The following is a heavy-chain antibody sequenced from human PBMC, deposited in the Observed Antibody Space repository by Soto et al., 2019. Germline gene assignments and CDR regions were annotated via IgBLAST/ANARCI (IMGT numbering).Heavy chain of an antibody. J-gene: IGHJ6*02. CDR1: GYSFTSYW. V-gene: IGHV5-51*01. Sequence: PGESLKISCKGSGYSFTSYWIGWVRQMPGKGLEWVGIIYPGDSDTRYSPSFQGQVTISADKSISPAYLQWSSLKASDTAMYYCAGGGVRGVITRTRDYYAMDVWGQGTTVTVSS. D-gene: IGHD3-10*01. CDR2: IYPGDSDT. CDR3: AGGGVRGVITRTRDYYAMDV.